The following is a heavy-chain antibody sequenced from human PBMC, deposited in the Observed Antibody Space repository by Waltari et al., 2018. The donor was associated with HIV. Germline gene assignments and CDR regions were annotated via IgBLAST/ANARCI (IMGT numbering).Heavy chain of an antibody. V-gene: IGHV3-9*01. J-gene: IGHJ4*02. D-gene: IGHD3-22*01. CDR2: ISWNSGSI. Sequence: EVQLVESGGGLVLPGRSLRLSCAASVFPFDAYALHRVRQAPGKGLECVSGISWNSGSIGYADSVKGRFTISRDNAKNSLYLQMNSLRAEDTALYYCAKDIPRSSGFDYWVQGTLVTVSS. CDR1: VFPFDAYA. CDR3: AKDIPRSSGFDY.